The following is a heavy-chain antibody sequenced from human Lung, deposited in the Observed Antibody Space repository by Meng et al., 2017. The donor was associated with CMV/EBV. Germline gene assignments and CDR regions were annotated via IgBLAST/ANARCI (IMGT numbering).Heavy chain of an antibody. V-gene: IGHV3-23*03. CDR2: IYSGDDST. CDR1: GSIFSSYV. CDR3: AKGKWGGYYYYYRMDV. Sequence: GESXKISXAASGSIFSSYVMSWVRQAPGKGLQWVSVIYSGDDSTYYSDSVKGRFTISRDNSKNMQYLQMNSLSAEDSAVYFWAKGKWGGYYYYYRMDVWGRGXTVTVSS. D-gene: IGHD1-26*01. J-gene: IGHJ6*02.